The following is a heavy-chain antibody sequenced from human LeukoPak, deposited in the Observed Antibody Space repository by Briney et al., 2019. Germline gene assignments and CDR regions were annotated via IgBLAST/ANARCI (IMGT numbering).Heavy chain of an antibody. V-gene: IGHV1-18*01. Sequence: GESLKISCKGSGYTFTSYGISWVRQAPGQGLEWMGWISAYNGNTNYAQKLQGRVTMTTDTSTSTAYMELRSLRSDDTTVYYCARDPNYYDSSASKDAFDIWGQGTMVTVSS. D-gene: IGHD3-22*01. CDR1: GYTFTSYG. CDR2: ISAYNGNT. J-gene: IGHJ3*02. CDR3: ARDPNYYDSSASKDAFDI.